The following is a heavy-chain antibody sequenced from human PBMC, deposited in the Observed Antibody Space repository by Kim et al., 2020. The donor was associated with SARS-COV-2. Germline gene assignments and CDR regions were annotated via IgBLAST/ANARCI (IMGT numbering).Heavy chain of an antibody. CDR2: ISGSGGST. V-gene: IGHV3-23*01. Sequence: GGSLRLSCAASGFTFSSYAMSWVRQAPGKGLEWDSAISGSGGSTYYADSVKGRFTISRDNSKNTLYLKMNSLRAEDTAVYYCARPYYNILTGLHYFDYWGQRPLVTVSS. CDR3: ARPYYNILTGLHYFDY. J-gene: IGHJ4*02. CDR1: GFTFSSYA. D-gene: IGHD3-9*01.